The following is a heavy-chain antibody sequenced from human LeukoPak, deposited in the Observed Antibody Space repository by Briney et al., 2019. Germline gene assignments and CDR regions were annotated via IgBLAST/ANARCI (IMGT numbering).Heavy chain of an antibody. Sequence: GGSLRLSCAVSGLTFSNFKMNWVRQAPGKGLEWVSYISDSGRTTFYADSVKGRFTISRDNAKNSLYLQMNSLRAEDTAVYYCAREVIGEYWGQGTLVTVSS. V-gene: IGHV3-48*03. CDR1: GLTFSNFK. CDR2: ISDSGRTT. J-gene: IGHJ4*02. CDR3: AREVIGEY. D-gene: IGHD3-10*01.